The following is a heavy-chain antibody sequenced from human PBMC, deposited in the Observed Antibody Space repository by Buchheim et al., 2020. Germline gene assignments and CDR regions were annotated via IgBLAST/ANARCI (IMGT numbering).Heavy chain of an antibody. CDR3: ARTGDSTGKLDY. Sequence: QVQLQESGPGLVKPSETLSLTCTVSGASITTYYWSWIRQPPGKGLEWIGYIHYSGRTNYNPSLKSRLTITAEKSKNKFSLKLSSVTAADTAVYYCARTGDSTGKLDYWGQGTL. V-gene: IGHV4-59*01. J-gene: IGHJ4*02. CDR1: GASITTYY. D-gene: IGHD6-19*01. CDR2: IHYSGRT.